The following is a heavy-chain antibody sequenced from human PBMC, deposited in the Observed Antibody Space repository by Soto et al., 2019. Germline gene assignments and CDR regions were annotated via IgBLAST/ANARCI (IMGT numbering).Heavy chain of an antibody. Sequence: GGSLRLSCTASGFTFTTYTMNWVRQTPGKGLEWVSSISSSSSYIYSADSVKGRFTVSGDNAKNSLYLQMSSLRADDTAVYYCATSTLGGYYYGMDVWGQGTTVTVSS. CDR2: ISSSSSYI. V-gene: IGHV3-21*01. CDR1: GFTFTTYT. J-gene: IGHJ6*02. CDR3: ATSTLGGYYYGMDV.